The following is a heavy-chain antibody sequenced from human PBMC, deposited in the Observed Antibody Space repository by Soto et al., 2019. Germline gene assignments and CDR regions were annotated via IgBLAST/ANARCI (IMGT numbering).Heavy chain of an antibody. CDR1: GYTFTSYG. J-gene: IGHJ5*02. D-gene: IGHD1-26*01. CDR2: ISAYNGNT. CDR3: ARLVDGTIVDNWFDP. Sequence: ASVKVSCKASGYTFTSYGISWVRQAPGQGLEWMGWISAYNGNTNYAQKLQGRVTMTTDTSTSTAYMELRSLRSDDTAVYYCARLVDGTIVDNWFDPWGQGTLVTVSS. V-gene: IGHV1-18*01.